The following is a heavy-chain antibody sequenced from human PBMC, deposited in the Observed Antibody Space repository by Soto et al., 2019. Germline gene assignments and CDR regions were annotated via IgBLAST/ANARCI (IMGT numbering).Heavy chain of an antibody. Sequence: QVQLVQSGAEVKKPGASVKVSCKASGYTFTRSGFSWVRQAPGRGLEWMGWISTYNGDTNYAQTFQGRVTMTTDTSTSTVYMELRSLRSDDTAVYYCAREGVAPYYYYGMDVWGQGTPVTVS. D-gene: IGHD5-12*01. CDR1: GYTFTRSG. J-gene: IGHJ6*02. V-gene: IGHV1-18*01. CDR3: AREGVAPYYYYGMDV. CDR2: ISTYNGDT.